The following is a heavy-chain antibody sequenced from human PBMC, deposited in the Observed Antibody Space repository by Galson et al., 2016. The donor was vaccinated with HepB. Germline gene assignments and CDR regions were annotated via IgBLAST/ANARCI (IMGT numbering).Heavy chain of an antibody. CDR1: GGSFSNYF. Sequence: ETLSLTCAVHGGSFSNYFWTWIRQTPGRGLEWIGEIHHSGSRNSSPSLKRRVTISVDTSQNEFFLKLTSLTAADTGVYYCAGSSSWSGFLDVWGQGTTVSVSS. CDR2: IHHSGSR. CDR3: AGSSSWSGFLDV. D-gene: IGHD3-3*01. V-gene: IGHV4-34*01. J-gene: IGHJ6*02.